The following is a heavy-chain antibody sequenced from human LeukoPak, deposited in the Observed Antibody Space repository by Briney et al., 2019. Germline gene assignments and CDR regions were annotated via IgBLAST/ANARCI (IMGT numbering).Heavy chain of an antibody. D-gene: IGHD1-26*01. Sequence: ASVKVSCKASGGTFSSYAISWVRQAPGQELEWMGEIIPIFGTANYAQKFQGRVTITADESTSTAYMELSSLRSEDTAVYYCATPIGELLPIVWGQGTLVTVSS. V-gene: IGHV1-69*13. CDR3: ATPIGELLPIV. J-gene: IGHJ4*02. CDR1: GGTFSSYA. CDR2: IIPIFGTA.